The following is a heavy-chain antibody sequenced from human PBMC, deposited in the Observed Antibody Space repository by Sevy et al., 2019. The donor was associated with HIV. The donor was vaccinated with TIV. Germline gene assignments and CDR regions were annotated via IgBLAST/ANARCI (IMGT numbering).Heavy chain of an antibody. CDR1: GGTFSSYA. J-gene: IGHJ6*02. D-gene: IGHD2-2*01. CDR2: IIPIFGTA. V-gene: IGHV1-69*13. CDR3: ASSNCSSTSCSYYYYYGMDV. Sequence: ASVKVSCKASGGTFSSYAISWVRQAPGQGLEWMGGIIPIFGTANYAQKFQGRVTITADESTSTAYMELSSLRSEDTAMYYCASSNCSSTSCSYYYYYGMDVWGQGTTVTVSS.